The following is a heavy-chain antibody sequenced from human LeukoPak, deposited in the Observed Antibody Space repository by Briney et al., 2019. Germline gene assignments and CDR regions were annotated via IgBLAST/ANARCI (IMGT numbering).Heavy chain of an antibody. CDR1: GFTFSSYS. D-gene: IGHD6-19*01. CDR3: ARGVYSSGWYQLRFDP. Sequence: GGSLRLSCAASGFTFSSYSMNWVRQAPGKGLEWVSGINWNGGSTGYADSVEGRFTISRDNAKNSLYLQMNSLRAEDTALYHCARGVYSSGWYQLRFDPWGQGTLVTVSS. CDR2: INWNGGST. V-gene: IGHV3-20*01. J-gene: IGHJ5*02.